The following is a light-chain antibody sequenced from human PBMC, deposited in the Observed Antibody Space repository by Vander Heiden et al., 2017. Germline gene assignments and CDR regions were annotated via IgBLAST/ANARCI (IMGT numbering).Light chain of an antibody. CDR1: ALPKQY. CDR3: QSADSSGADVG. J-gene: IGLJ2*01. Sequence: SYELPQPPSVSLSPGQTARITCSGDALPKQYAFWYQQKPGQAPVLVMYKDSERSSGIPDRVSGSSSGTTVTLTIRGGQAEDEADYYCQSADSSGADVGFGGGAKLTVL. CDR2: KDS. V-gene: IGLV3-25*03.